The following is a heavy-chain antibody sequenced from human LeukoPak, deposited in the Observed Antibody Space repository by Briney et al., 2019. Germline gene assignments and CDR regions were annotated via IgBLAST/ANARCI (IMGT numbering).Heavy chain of an antibody. CDR2: IYYSGNT. Sequence: KASETLSLTCTVSGVSISSSNSYWGWIRQPPGKGLEWIGSIYYSGNTYYNASLKIQFSISIDTSKNQFSLRLTSVTAADTAVYYCARQTGSGLFILPGGQGTLVTVSS. CDR1: GVSISSSNSY. V-gene: IGHV4-39*01. J-gene: IGHJ4*02. D-gene: IGHD3/OR15-3a*01. CDR3: ARQTGSGLFILP.